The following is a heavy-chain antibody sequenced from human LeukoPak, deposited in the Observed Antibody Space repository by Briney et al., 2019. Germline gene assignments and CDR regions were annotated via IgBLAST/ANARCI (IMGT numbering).Heavy chain of an antibody. J-gene: IGHJ4*02. CDR2: INPNSGGT. Sequence: ASVKVSCKASGYTFTGYYMHWVRQAPGQGLGWMVWINPNSGGTNYAQKFQGRVTMTRDTSISTAYMELSRLRSDDTAVYYCARDPYYYDSSGYYLFDYWGQGTLVTVSS. V-gene: IGHV1-2*02. D-gene: IGHD3-22*01. CDR3: ARDPYYYDSSGYYLFDY. CDR1: GYTFTGYY.